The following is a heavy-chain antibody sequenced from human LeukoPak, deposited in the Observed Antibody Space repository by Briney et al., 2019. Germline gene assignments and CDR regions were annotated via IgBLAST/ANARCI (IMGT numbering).Heavy chain of an antibody. CDR1: GFTFSSYA. CDR2: ISDSGART. J-gene: IGHJ5*02. D-gene: IGHD6-19*01. CDR3: AKSLAVAGPHNWFDP. Sequence: GGSLRLSCAASGFTFSSYAMTWVRQAPGKGLEWVSTISDSGARTNYADSAKGRFTISRDNSMNTLYLQMNSLRADDTAVYYCAKSLAVAGPHNWFDPWGQGTLVTVSS. V-gene: IGHV3-23*01.